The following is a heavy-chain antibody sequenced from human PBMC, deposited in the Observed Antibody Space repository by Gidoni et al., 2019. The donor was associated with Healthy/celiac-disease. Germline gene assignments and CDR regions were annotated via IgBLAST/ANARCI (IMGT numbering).Heavy chain of an antibody. J-gene: IGHJ3*02. CDR3: ARARLTWRAPIRGFWSGYNDAFDI. V-gene: IGHV1-8*01. CDR2: MNPNSGNT. Sequence: TGQGLEWMGWMNPNSGNTGYAQKFQGRVTMTRNTSISTAYRELSSLRSEDTAVYYCARARLTWRAPIRGFWSGYNDAFDIWGQGTMVTVSS. D-gene: IGHD3-3*01.